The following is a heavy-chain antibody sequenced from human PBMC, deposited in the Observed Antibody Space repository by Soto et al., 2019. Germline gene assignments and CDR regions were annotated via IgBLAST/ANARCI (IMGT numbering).Heavy chain of an antibody. CDR1: GFSFKSYA. CDR2: VSYDGSNK. V-gene: IGHV3-30-3*01. CDR3: ARDRPGGYGYSWDDFLYYYGMDV. Sequence: LRLSCAASGFSFKSYAIHWVRHAPGKGLEWVAVVSYDGSNKFYADSVKGRFTISRDDSKNTVFLQMNSLRVEDTAVFYCARDRPGGYGYSWDDFLYYYGMDVWGQGTTVTVSS. J-gene: IGHJ6*02. D-gene: IGHD5-18*01.